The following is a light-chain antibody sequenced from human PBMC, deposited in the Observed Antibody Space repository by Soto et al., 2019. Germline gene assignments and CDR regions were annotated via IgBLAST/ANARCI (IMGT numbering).Light chain of an antibody. CDR1: QNIINY. J-gene: IGKJ4*01. Sequence: DIQMTQSPSSLSASVGDKITISCRASQNIINYLNWYQQKPGKAPRLLIYTTSSLQSGVPSRFSGSGSETHFTLTISSLQPEDFATYYCQQSYNTPLTFGG. V-gene: IGKV1-39*01. CDR3: QQSYNTPLT. CDR2: TTS.